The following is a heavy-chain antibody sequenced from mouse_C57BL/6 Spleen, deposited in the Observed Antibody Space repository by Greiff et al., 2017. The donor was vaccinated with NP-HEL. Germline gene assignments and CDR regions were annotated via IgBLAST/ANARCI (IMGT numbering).Heavy chain of an antibody. Sequence: QVQLQQSGPELVKPGASVKISCKASGYAFSSSWMNWVKQRPGKGLEWIGRIYPGDGDTNYNGKFKGKATLTADKSSSTAYMQLSSLTSEDSAVYFCAREGFYGRGYFDVWGTGTTVTVSS. V-gene: IGHV1-82*01. J-gene: IGHJ1*03. CDR2: IYPGDGDT. CDR1: GYAFSSSW. D-gene: IGHD1-1*01. CDR3: AREGFYGRGYFDV.